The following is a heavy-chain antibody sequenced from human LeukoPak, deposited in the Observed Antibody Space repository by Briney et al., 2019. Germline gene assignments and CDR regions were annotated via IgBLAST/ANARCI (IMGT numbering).Heavy chain of an antibody. CDR2: ISDGGST. Sequence: PGGSLRHSCAASGFTISSNYMNWVRQAPGKGLDWVSVISDGGSTYYADSVRGRFTISRDNSKNTLFLQMNSLRVEDTAVYYCARGVFNWGQGTLVTVSS. J-gene: IGHJ4*02. CDR1: GFTISSNY. D-gene: IGHD3-10*01. V-gene: IGHV3-53*01. CDR3: ARGVFN.